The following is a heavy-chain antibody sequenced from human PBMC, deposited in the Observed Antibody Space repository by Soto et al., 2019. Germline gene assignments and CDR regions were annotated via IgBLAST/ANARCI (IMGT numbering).Heavy chain of an antibody. CDR2: INTNSGGT. CDR1: GYTFTGYY. D-gene: IGHD2-21*01. Sequence: QVQLVQSGAEVKKPGASVKVSCKASGYTFTGYYMHWVRRAPGQGLEWMGWINTNSGGTNYAQKFQGCVTMTRDTSISTAYMELSSLRSDDTAVYYCARGEGGPRWGSIDYWGQGTLVTVSS. V-gene: IGHV1-2*04. CDR3: ARGEGGPRWGSIDY. J-gene: IGHJ4*02.